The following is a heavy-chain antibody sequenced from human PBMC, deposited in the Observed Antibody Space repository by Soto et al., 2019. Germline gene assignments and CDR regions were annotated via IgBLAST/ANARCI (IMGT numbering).Heavy chain of an antibody. CDR3: ARALGSGSYPPWYYFDY. V-gene: IGHV1-69*01. J-gene: IGHJ4*02. D-gene: IGHD3-10*01. Sequence: QVQLVQSGAEVKKPGTSVKVSCRASGGTFSSDAISWVRQAPGQGLECMGGIIPTFGTANYAQKFQGSVTITADESTSTAYMELSSLRSEDTAVYYCARALGSGSYPPWYYFDYWGQGTLVTVSS. CDR2: IIPTFGTA. CDR1: GGTFSSDA.